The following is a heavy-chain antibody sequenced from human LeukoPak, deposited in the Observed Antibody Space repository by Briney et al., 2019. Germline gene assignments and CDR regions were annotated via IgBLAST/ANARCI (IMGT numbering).Heavy chain of an antibody. J-gene: IGHJ4*02. CDR1: GFTVSSNY. CDR2: INHSGST. D-gene: IGHD6-13*01. Sequence: GSLRLSCAASGFTVSSNYMSWVRQTPGKGLEWIGEINHSGSTNYNPSLKRRVTISVDTSQKQFSLRLTSVTAADTAVYYCARGRYLTTLGGAAAGFLDSWGQGTLVTVSS. V-gene: IGHV4-34*01. CDR3: ARGRYLTTLGGAAAGFLDS.